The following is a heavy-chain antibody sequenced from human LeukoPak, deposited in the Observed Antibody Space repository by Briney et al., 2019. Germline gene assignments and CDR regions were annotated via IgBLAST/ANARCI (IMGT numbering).Heavy chain of an antibody. CDR3: ARDSSDYGGKGFDY. V-gene: IGHV3-53*01. CDR2: IYSGGST. D-gene: IGHD4-23*01. J-gene: IGHJ4*02. CDR1: GFTVSSNY. Sequence: GGSLRLSCAASGFTVSSNYMSWVRQAPGKGLEWVSVIYSGGSTYYADSVKGRFTISRDNPKNTLYLQMNSLRAEDTAVYYCARDSSDYGGKGFDYWGQGTLVTVSS.